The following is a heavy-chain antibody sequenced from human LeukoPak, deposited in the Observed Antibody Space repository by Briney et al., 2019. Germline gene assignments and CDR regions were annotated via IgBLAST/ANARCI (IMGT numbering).Heavy chain of an antibody. Sequence: ASVKVSCKASGYTFTGYYMHWVRQAPGQGLEWMGWINPNSGGTNYAQKFRGRVTMTRDTSISTAYMELSRLRSDDTAVYYCAREQDIVVVVSPSVDAFDIWGQGTMVTVSS. CDR3: AREQDIVVVVSPSVDAFDI. D-gene: IGHD2-15*01. CDR1: GYTFTGYY. CDR2: INPNSGGT. V-gene: IGHV1-2*02. J-gene: IGHJ3*02.